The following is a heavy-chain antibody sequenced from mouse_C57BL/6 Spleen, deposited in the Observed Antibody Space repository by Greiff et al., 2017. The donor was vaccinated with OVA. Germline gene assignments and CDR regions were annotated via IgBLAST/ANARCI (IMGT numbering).Heavy chain of an antibody. CDR2: IYPGGGYT. CDR3: ARASNYFDY. V-gene: IGHV1-63*01. Sequence: QVHVKQSGAELVRPGTSVKMSCKASGYTFTNYWIGWAKQRPGHGLEWIGDIYPGGGYTNYNEKFKGKATLTADKSSSTAYMQFSSLTSEDSAIYYCARASNYFDYWGQGTTLTVSS. CDR1: GYTFTNYW. J-gene: IGHJ2*01.